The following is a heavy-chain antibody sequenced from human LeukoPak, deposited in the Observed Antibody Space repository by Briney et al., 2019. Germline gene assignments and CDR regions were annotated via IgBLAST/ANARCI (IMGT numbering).Heavy chain of an antibody. CDR3: AKDSGYSYGYYFDY. J-gene: IGHJ4*02. CDR1: GFTFSSYG. D-gene: IGHD5-18*01. V-gene: IGHV3-30*18. Sequence: GRSLRLSCAASGFTFSSYGMHWVRQAPGKGLEWVAVISYDGSNKYYADSVKGRFTISRDNSKNTLYLQMNSLRAEDTAVYYCAKDSGYSYGYYFDYWGQGTLVTVPS. CDR2: ISYDGSNK.